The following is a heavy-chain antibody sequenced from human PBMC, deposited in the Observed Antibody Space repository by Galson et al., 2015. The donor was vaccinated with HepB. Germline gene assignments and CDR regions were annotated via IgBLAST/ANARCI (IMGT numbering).Heavy chain of an antibody. Sequence: SLRLSCAASGFTFSSYAMHWVRQAPGKGLEWVAVISYDGSNKYYADSVKGRFTISRDNSKNTLYLQMNSLRAEDTAVYYCARERVYGGSIAAPTLSYWGQGTLVTVSS. CDR1: GFTFSSYA. D-gene: IGHD6-6*01. J-gene: IGHJ4*02. CDR2: ISYDGSNK. CDR3: ARERVYGGSIAAPTLSY. V-gene: IGHV3-30-3*01.